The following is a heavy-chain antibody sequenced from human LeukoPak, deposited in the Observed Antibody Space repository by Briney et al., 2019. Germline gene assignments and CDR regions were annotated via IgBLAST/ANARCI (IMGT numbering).Heavy chain of an antibody. V-gene: IGHV1-18*01. CDR1: GGTFSSYA. D-gene: IGHD6-19*01. Sequence: ASVKVSCKASGGTFSSYAISWVRQAPGQGLEWMGWISVYNGHTNYVQNFQGRVTMTTDTSTSTAYMELRSLRSDDTAVYYCAVAVAGTDAFDIWGQGTMVTVSS. J-gene: IGHJ3*02. CDR3: AVAVAGTDAFDI. CDR2: ISVYNGHT.